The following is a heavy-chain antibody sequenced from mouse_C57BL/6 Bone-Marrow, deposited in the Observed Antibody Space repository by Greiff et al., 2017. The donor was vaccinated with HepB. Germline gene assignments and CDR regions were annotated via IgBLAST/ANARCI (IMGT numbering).Heavy chain of an antibody. J-gene: IGHJ1*03. Sequence: QLKQPGAPLLQPGASSKMSCKASGSHFTSYWTHWVKQRPGQGLEWTGDIYPGSGSTNYNEKFKSKATLTVDTSSSTAYMQLSSLTSEDSAVYYCARDYGSSLWYFDVWGTGTTVTVSS. D-gene: IGHD1-1*01. CDR2: IYPGSGST. CDR1: GSHFTSYW. V-gene: IGHV1-55*01. CDR3: ARDYGSSLWYFDV.